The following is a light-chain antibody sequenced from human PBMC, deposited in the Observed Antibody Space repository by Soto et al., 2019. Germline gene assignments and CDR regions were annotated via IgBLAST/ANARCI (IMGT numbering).Light chain of an antibody. CDR1: GSDVRTYNL. V-gene: IGLV2-23*01. CDR2: EAS. CDR3: CSYAGDKTYV. J-gene: IGLJ1*01. Sequence: ALTQPASVSGSPGQSITISCTVTGSDVRTYNLVSWYQQHPGKVPKLIIYEASKRPSGVSNRFSGSQPGNTASLTVSGLQAEDEADYYCCSYAGDKTYVFGSGTKVTVL.